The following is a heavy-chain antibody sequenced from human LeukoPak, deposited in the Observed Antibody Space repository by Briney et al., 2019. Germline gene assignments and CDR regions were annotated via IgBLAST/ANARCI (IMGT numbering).Heavy chain of an antibody. CDR1: GFTFRSYV. J-gene: IGHJ4*02. D-gene: IGHD3-3*01. V-gene: IGHV3-30*02. CDR2: IRSDGSNK. CDR3: AKSIFGVVGLDY. Sequence: GESLRLSCAASGFTFRSYVMHWVRQAPGKGLEWVAFIRSDGSNKYYTDSVKGRFTISRDNSKNTLYLQMNTLRTEDTAVYYCAKSIFGVVGLDYWGQGTLVTVSS.